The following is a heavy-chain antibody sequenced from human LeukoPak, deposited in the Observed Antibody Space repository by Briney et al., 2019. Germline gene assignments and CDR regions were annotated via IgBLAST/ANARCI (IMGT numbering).Heavy chain of an antibody. D-gene: IGHD2-8*01. CDR2: IRSDSSII. CDR3: ARVQAGKWDFDY. Sequence: GGSLRLSCAASGFAFNTYSMNWVRQAPGKGLEWVSYIRSDSSIIHYADSVKGRFTMSRDNGKNSLYLQMNSLRVEDTAVYFCARVQAGKWDFDYWGQGTLVTVSS. J-gene: IGHJ4*02. CDR1: GFAFNTYS. V-gene: IGHV3-48*01.